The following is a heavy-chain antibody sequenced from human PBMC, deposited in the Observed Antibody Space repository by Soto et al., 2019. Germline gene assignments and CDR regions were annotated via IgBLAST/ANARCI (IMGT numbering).Heavy chain of an antibody. Sequence: GGSMRLSCAASGFPFIDYAITWVRRDHGKGLDWVSSIYGSGDKTFYARSVEGRFTISRDNIKNTLDLHMNGLRADDTSVYDCVKEFSFSYCVSVLHDWVRGKLVTVSS. D-gene: IGHD3-10*02. CDR3: VKEFSFSYCVSVLHD. V-gene: IGHV3-23*01. CDR1: GFPFIDYA. CDR2: IYGSGDKT. J-gene: IGHJ4*02.